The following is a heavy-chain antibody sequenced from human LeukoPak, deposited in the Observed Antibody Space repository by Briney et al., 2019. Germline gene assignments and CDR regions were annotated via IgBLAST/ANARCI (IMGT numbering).Heavy chain of an antibody. CDR1: GFTFSSYG. CDR3: AKGNDYGDYVPQIPDAFDI. Sequence: GRSLRLSCAASGFTFSSYGMHWVRQAPGKGLEWVAVISYDGSNKYYADSVKGRFTISRDNSKNTLYLQMNSLRAEDTAVYYCAKGNDYGDYVPQIPDAFDIWGQGTMVTVSS. J-gene: IGHJ3*02. CDR2: ISYDGSNK. V-gene: IGHV3-30*18. D-gene: IGHD4-17*01.